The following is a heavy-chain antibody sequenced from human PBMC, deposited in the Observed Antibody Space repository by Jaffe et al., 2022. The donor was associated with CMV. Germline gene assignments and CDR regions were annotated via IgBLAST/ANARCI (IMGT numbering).Heavy chain of an antibody. J-gene: IGHJ6*02. D-gene: IGHD6-6*01. Sequence: QVQLVESGGGVVQPGRSLRLSCAASGFTFSSYGMHWVRQAPGKGLEWVAVISYDGSNKYYADSVKGRFTISRDNSKNTLYLQMNSLRAEDTAVYYCAKGKARLSYYYYGMDVWGQGTTVTVSS. CDR2: ISYDGSNK. CDR3: AKGKARLSYYYYGMDV. CDR1: GFTFSSYG. V-gene: IGHV3-30*18.